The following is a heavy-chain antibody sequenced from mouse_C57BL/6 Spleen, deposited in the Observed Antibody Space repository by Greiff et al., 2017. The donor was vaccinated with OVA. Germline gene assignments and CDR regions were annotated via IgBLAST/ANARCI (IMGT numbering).Heavy chain of an antibody. CDR2: IYPGDGDT. V-gene: IGHV1-80*01. Sequence: VQLVEPGAELVKPGASVKISCKASGYAFSSYWMNWVKQRPGKGLEWIGQIYPGDGDTNYNGKFKGKATLTADKSSSTAYMQLSSLTSEDSAVYFCARGRGLLDYAMDYWGQGTSVTVSA. D-gene: IGHD2-3*01. J-gene: IGHJ4*01. CDR1: GYAFSSYW. CDR3: ARGRGLLDYAMDY.